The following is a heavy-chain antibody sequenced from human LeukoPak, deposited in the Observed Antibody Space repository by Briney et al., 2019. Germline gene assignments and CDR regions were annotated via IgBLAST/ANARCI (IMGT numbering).Heavy chain of an antibody. CDR2: ISSSSTTI. J-gene: IGHJ3*02. V-gene: IGHV3-48*02. CDR3: ARGPYGDYVDAFDI. D-gene: IGHD4-17*01. CDR1: GFMFSSNW. Sequence: GGSLRLSCAASGFMFSSNWMSWVRLAPGKGLEWVSYISSSSTTIYYADSVKGRFTISRDNAKNSLYLQMNGLRDEDTAVYYCARGPYGDYVDAFDIWGQGTMVTVSS.